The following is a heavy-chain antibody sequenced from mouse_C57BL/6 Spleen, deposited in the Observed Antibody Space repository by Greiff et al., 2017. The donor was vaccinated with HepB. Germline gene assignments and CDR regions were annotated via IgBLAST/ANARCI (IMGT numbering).Heavy chain of an antibody. D-gene: IGHD2-2*01. CDR2: IDPSDSYT. CDR3: ARGLEGAWFAY. CDR1: GYTFTSYW. Sequence: QVQLQQSGAELVMPGASVKLSCKASGYTFTSYWMHWVKQRPGQGLEWIGEIDPSDSYTNYNQKFKGKSTLTVDKSSSTAYMQLSSLTSEDSAVYYCARGLEGAWFAYWGQGTLVTVSA. J-gene: IGHJ3*01. V-gene: IGHV1-69*01.